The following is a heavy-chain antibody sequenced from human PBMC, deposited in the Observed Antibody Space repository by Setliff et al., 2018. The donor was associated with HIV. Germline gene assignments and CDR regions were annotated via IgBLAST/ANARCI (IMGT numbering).Heavy chain of an antibody. J-gene: IGHJ3*02. D-gene: IGHD3-10*01. Sequence: EPLSLTCGVSSYSISSGYYWAWIRQPPGKGLEWIGSIYHSGTTFYNPSLKSRVTISVDTSKNQFSLKLSSVTAADTAVYYCARRHGSGSLDAFDIWGQGTMVTVSS. CDR3: ARRHGSGSLDAFDI. CDR1: SYSISSGYY. CDR2: IYHSGTT. V-gene: IGHV4-38-2*01.